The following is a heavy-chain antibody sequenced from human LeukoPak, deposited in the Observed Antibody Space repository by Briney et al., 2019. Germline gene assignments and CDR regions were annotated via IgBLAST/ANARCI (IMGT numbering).Heavy chain of an antibody. Sequence: GASVKVSCKASGYTFTSYAMHWVRQAPGQRLEWMGWINAGNGNTKYSQKFQGRVTITRDTSASTAYMELSSLRSEDTAVYYCATDQKDYRLGRGNSGSYDYWGQGTLVTVSS. J-gene: IGHJ4*02. CDR1: GYTFTSYA. V-gene: IGHV1-3*01. D-gene: IGHD1-26*01. CDR2: INAGNGNT. CDR3: ATDQKDYRLGRGNSGSYDY.